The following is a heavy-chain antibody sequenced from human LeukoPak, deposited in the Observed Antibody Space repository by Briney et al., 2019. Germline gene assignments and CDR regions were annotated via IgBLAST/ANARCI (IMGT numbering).Heavy chain of an antibody. D-gene: IGHD2-15*01. J-gene: IGHJ4*02. CDR3: ARDGGGSDC. CDR1: GGSITSTNS. CDR2: IHHSGST. Sequence: SGTLSLTCAVSGGSITSTNSWNWVRQPPGKGLEWIGQIHHSGSTNYNPSLKSRVTISVDKSNNQFSLKLRSVTAADTAVYYCARDGGGSDCWGQGTLVTVSS. V-gene: IGHV4-4*02.